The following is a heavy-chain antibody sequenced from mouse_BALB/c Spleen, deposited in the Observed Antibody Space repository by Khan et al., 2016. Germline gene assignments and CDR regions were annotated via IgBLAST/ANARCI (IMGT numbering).Heavy chain of an antibody. CDR3: AKGLRRGYYFDS. V-gene: IGHV1-15*01. Sequence: QVQLQQSGAELVRPGASVTLSCKALGYTFTDYEMHWVKQTPVHGLEWIGAIHPGGGGSAYNQKFTVRATLTADKSSSSAYMELSSLPSEDSAVYYWAKGLRRGYYFDSWGQGTTLTVSS. D-gene: IGHD2-4*01. CDR2: IHPGGGGS. CDR1: GYTFTDYE. J-gene: IGHJ2*01.